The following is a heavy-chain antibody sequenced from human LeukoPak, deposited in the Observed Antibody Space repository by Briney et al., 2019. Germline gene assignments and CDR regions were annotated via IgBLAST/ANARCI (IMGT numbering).Heavy chain of an antibody. CDR3: ARDRLGRITGTTSPQGY. CDR2: ISSSSSAI. CDR1: GFTFSSYS. D-gene: IGHD1-7*01. J-gene: IGHJ4*02. V-gene: IGHV3-48*01. Sequence: GGSLRLSCAASGFTFSSYSMNWVRQAPGKGLEWVSYISSSSSAIYYADSVKGRFTISRDNAKSSLYLQMNSLRAEDTAVYYCARDRLGRITGTTSPQGYWGQGTLVTVSS.